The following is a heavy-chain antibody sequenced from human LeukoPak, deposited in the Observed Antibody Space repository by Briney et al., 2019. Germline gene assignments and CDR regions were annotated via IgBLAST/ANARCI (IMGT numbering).Heavy chain of an antibody. Sequence: TGGSLRLSCTVSGFTVSSNSMSWVRQAPGKGLEWVSFIYSDNTHYSDSVKGRFTISRDNSKNTLYLQMNSLRAEDTAVYYCARGARGYGGNSGAFDYWGQGTLVTVSS. CDR1: GFTVSSNS. J-gene: IGHJ4*02. D-gene: IGHD4-23*01. CDR3: ARGARGYGGNSGAFDY. CDR2: IYSDNT. V-gene: IGHV3-53*01.